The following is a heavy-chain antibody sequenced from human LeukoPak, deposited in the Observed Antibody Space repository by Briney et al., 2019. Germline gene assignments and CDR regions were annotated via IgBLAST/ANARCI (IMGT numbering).Heavy chain of an antibody. CDR2: INHSGST. D-gene: IGHD3-9*01. J-gene: IGHJ3*02. Sequence: SETLSLTCAVYGGSFSGYYWSWIRQPPGKGLEWIGEINHSGSTNYNPSLKSRVTISVDTSKNQFSLKLSSVTAADTAVYYCARGVLRYFDWLLSPFVAFDIWGQGTMVTVSS. V-gene: IGHV4-34*01. CDR1: GGSFSGYY. CDR3: ARGVLRYFDWLLSPFVAFDI.